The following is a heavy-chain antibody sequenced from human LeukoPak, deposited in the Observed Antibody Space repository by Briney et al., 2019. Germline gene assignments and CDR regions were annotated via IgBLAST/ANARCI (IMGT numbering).Heavy chain of an antibody. CDR1: GGSISSGGYY. J-gene: IGHJ4*02. CDR2: IYYSGST. CDR3: ASVYYDSSGYPRVGFDY. D-gene: IGHD3-22*01. V-gene: IGHV4-31*03. Sequence: SETLSLTCTVSGGSISSGGYYWSWIRQHPGKGLEWIGYIYYSGSTYYNPSLKSRVTISVDTSKNQFSLKLSSVTAADTAVYYCASVYYDSSGYPRVGFDYWGQGTLVTVSS.